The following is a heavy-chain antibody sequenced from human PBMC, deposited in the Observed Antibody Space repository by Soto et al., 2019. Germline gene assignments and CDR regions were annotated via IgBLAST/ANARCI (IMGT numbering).Heavy chain of an antibody. D-gene: IGHD5-18*01. CDR1: GDSVSSNSAA. Sequence: PSQTLSLTCAISGDSVSSNSAALNLIMQSPSRGLEWLGRTYYRSKWYNDYAVSVKSRITINPDTSKNQFSLQLNSVTPEDTAVYYCARERVDTERYYYYGMDVWGQGTTVTVAS. V-gene: IGHV6-1*01. J-gene: IGHJ6*02. CDR3: ARERVDTERYYYYGMDV. CDR2: TYYRSKWYN.